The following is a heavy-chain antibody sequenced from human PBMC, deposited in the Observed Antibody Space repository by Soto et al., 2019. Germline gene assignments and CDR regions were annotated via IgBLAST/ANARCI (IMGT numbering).Heavy chain of an antibody. CDR2: IIPILGIA. J-gene: IGHJ4*02. Sequence: QVQLVQSGAEVKKPGSSVKVSCKASGGTFSSYTISWVRQAPGQGLEWMGRIIPILGIANYAQKFQGRVTITADKSTSRAYMELSSLRSEDTAVYYCARGADCSGGSCYSYWGQGTLVTVSS. CDR1: GGTFSSYT. V-gene: IGHV1-69*02. CDR3: ARGADCSGGSCYSY. D-gene: IGHD2-15*01.